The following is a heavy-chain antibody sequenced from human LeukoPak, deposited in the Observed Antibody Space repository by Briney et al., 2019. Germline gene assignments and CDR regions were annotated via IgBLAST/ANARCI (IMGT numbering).Heavy chain of an antibody. D-gene: IGHD3-3*02. V-gene: IGHV4-30-2*01. J-gene: IGHJ4*02. CDR1: GGSISSGGYS. CDR2: IYHSGST. Sequence: SQTLSLTCAVSGGSISSGGYSWSWIRQPPGKGLEWIGYIYHSGSTYYNPSLKSRVTISVDRSKNQFSLKLSSVTAADTAVYYCARSNFGVVIDYWGQGTLVTVSS. CDR3: ARSNFGVVIDY.